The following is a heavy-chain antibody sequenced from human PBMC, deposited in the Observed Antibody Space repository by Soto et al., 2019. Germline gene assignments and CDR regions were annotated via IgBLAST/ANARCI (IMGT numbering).Heavy chain of an antibody. CDR3: ARDLGTMVRGVVVSYYAMDL. D-gene: IGHD3-10*01. CDR1: GYTFTSYA. V-gene: IGHV1-3*01. CDR2: INPAKGDT. Sequence: QAHLVQSGAEVKQPGASVKVSCKTSGYTFTSYALHWVRQAPGLWPEWMGWINPAKGDTKYSQKFQGRATFTRDTSASTVYMELSSLTSEDTAVYYCARDLGTMVRGVVVSYYAMDLWGQGTTVTVSS. J-gene: IGHJ6*02.